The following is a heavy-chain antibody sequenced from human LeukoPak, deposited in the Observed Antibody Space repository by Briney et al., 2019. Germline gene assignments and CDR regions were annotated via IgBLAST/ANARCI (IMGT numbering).Heavy chain of an antibody. CDR2: IYYSGST. V-gene: IGHV4-39*07. D-gene: IGHD4-17*01. Sequence: SETLSLTCTVSGGSISSSSYYWGWIRQPPGKGLEWIGSIYYSGSTYYNPSLKSRVTISVDTSKNQFSLKLSSVTAADTAVYYCARGLYGDSNFDYWGQGTLVTVSS. CDR1: GGSISSSSYY. CDR3: ARGLYGDSNFDY. J-gene: IGHJ4*02.